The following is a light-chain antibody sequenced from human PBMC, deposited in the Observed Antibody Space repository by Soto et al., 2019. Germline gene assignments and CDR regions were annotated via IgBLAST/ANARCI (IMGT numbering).Light chain of an antibody. CDR3: LQTYTSPWT. J-gene: IGKJ1*01. V-gene: IGKV3-20*01. CDR1: QSVSSSY. Sequence: EIVLTQSPGTLSLSPGEGATLSCRASQSVSSSYIAWYQQRPGQTPSLLIYGASTRATGIPDRFSGSGSGTHFTLTISSLQSEDFATYYCLQTYTSPWTFGHGTRVEIK. CDR2: GAS.